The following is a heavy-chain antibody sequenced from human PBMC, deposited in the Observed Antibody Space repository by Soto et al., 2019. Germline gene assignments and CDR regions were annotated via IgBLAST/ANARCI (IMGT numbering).Heavy chain of an antibody. CDR1: GGSISSGDYY. J-gene: IGHJ4*02. V-gene: IGHV4-30-4*01. Sequence: SETLSLTCTVSGGSISSGDYYWSWIRQPPGKGLEWIGYIYYSGSTYYNPSLKSRVTISVDTSKNQFSLKLSSVTAADTAVYYCARDSSGKNRHLYWGQGTLVTVSS. D-gene: IGHD3-22*01. CDR3: ARDSSGKNRHLY. CDR2: IYYSGST.